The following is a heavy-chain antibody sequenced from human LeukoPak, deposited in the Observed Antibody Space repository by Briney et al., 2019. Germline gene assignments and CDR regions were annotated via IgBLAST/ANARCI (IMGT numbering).Heavy chain of an antibody. J-gene: IGHJ6*02. CDR2: IVVGSGNR. V-gene: IGHV1-58*02. CDR3: AADPYCSSTSCYEGFYYYYGMDV. CDR1: GFTFTSSA. Sequence: SVKVSCKASGFTFTSSAMQWVRQARGQRLEWIGWIVVGSGNRNYAQKFQERVTITRDISTSTAYMELSSLRSEDTAVYYCAADPYCSSTSCYEGFYYYYGMDVWGQGTTVTVSS. D-gene: IGHD2-2*01.